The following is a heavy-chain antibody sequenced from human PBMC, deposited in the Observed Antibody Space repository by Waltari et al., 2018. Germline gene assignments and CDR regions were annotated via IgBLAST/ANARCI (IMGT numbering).Heavy chain of an antibody. Sequence: EVQLVESGGGLVQPGGSLRLSCAASGFTFSSYAMSWVRQAPGKGLEWVSAISGSGGSTYYADSVKGRFTISRDNSKNTLYLQMNSLRAEDTAVYYCAKGGLKDGDYGAFDYFDYWGQGTLVTVSS. D-gene: IGHD4-17*01. J-gene: IGHJ4*02. CDR1: GFTFSSYA. CDR3: AKGGLKDGDYGAFDYFDY. V-gene: IGHV3-23*04. CDR2: ISGSGGST.